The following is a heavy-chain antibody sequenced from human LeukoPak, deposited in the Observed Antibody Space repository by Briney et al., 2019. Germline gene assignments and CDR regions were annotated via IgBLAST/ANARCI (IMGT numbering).Heavy chain of an antibody. CDR2: IYPRGST. D-gene: IGHD7-27*01. CDR1: GGSISRGSYS. J-gene: IGHJ4*02. CDR3: ARFSPRAMGNYLDF. V-gene: IGHV4-30-2*01. Sequence: SLTLSLTCAVSGGSISRGSYSWSWIRQPPGKGLEWIGYIYPRGSTYYNPSLKSRVILSLDKSANQFSLNLSSVTAADTAVYYCARFSPRAMGNYLDFWGQGTLVTVSS.